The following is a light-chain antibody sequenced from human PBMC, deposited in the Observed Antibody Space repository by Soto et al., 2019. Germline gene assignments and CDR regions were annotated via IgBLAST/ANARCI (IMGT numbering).Light chain of an antibody. CDR2: SNN. CDR3: AAWDDSLNASV. Sequence: QSVLTQPPSASGAPGQRVTISCSGSSSNVGSNTVSWYQQFPGTAPKLLIHSNNKRPSGVPDRFSGSKSGTSASLAISGLQSEDEADYCCAAWDDSLNASVFGGGTKLTVL. V-gene: IGLV1-44*01. J-gene: IGLJ1*01. CDR1: SSNVGSNT.